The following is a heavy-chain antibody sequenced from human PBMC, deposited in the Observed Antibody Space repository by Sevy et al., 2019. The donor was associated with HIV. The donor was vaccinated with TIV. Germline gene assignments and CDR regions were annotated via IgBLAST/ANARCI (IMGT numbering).Heavy chain of an antibody. CDR1: GFTFTSYA. CDR2: IYGSDGAT. V-gene: IGHV3-23*01. Sequence: GGSLRLSCKPSGFTFTSYAMSWVRQAPGKGLEWVSTIYGSDGATYYADSVKGRFTISRDNSKNTLYLQMNSLRIEDTAVYYCAGGRYDSSGSFDAFDIWGQGTMVTVSS. CDR3: AGGRYDSSGSFDAFDI. D-gene: IGHD3-22*01. J-gene: IGHJ3*02.